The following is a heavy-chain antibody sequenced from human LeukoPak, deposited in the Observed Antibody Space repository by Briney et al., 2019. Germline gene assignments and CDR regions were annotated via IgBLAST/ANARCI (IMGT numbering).Heavy chain of an antibody. CDR3: ARHVDREYFDY. D-gene: IGHD5-12*01. V-gene: IGHV4-61*02. CDR1: GGSISSGSYY. J-gene: IGHJ4*02. Sequence: PSETLSLTCTVSGGSISSGSYYWSWIRQPAGKGLEWIGRIYTSGSTNYNPSLKSRVTISVDTSKNQFSLKLSSVTAADTAVYYCARHVDREYFDYWGQGTLVTVSS. CDR2: IYTSGST.